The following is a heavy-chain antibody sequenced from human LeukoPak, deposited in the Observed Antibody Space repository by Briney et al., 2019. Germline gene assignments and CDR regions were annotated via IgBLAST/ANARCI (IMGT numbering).Heavy chain of an antibody. V-gene: IGHV4-4*07. J-gene: IGHJ3*02. CDR3: ARAASIVVVPAATQDAFDI. D-gene: IGHD2-2*01. CDR2: IYTSGST. Sequence: SETLSLTCTVSGGSISSYYWSWIRQPAGKGLEWIGRIYTSGSTNYNPSLKSRVTMSVDTSKNQFSLKLSSVTAADTAVYYCARAASIVVVPAATQDAFDIWGQGTMVTVSS. CDR1: GGSISSYY.